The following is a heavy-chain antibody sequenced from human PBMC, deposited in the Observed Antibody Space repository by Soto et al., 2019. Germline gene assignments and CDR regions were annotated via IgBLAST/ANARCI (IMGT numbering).Heavy chain of an antibody. J-gene: IGHJ6*02. Sequence: SGTPPLTCTVSRDSIGSGTRYCSWIRQAPGKGLVWVGKVFSSGTTFSNPSLKTPLTMSPEPPKNQFSLKLNSVKEADTDVYFCDRVPSPFDIYYAMEVWGQGTTVT. D-gene: IGHD3-16*01. CDR3: DRVPSPFDIYYAMEV. V-gene: IGHV4-30-4*02. CDR1: RDSIGSGTRY. CDR2: VFSSGTT.